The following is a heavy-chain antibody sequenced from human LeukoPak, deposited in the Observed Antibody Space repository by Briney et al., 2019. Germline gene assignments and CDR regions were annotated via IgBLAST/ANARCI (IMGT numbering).Heavy chain of an antibody. CDR3: ATSAGDYRAGHYYYMGV. V-gene: IGHV1-2*02. J-gene: IGHJ6*03. CDR1: GYTFIGYY. CDR2: INPNTAGT. D-gene: IGHD4-11*01. Sequence: ASVKVSCKASGYTFIGYYFHWVRQAPGQGLEWMGWINPNTAGTNYAQKFLGGVTLTWDTSISTAYMVLNRLTSDDTAVYYCATSAGDYRAGHYYYMGVWGKGTSVTASS.